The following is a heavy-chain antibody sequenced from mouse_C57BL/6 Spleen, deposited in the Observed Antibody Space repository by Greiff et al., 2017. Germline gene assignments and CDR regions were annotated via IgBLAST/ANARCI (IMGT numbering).Heavy chain of an antibody. J-gene: IGHJ4*01. CDR1: GYTFTSYW. CDR3: ARGLLLRAMDD. V-gene: IGHV1-64*01. D-gene: IGHD1-1*01. CDR2: IHPNSGST. Sequence: QVQLQPPGAELVKPGASVKLSCTASGYTFTSYWMHWVKQRPGQGLEWIGMIHPNSGSTNYNEKFKSKATLTVDKSSSTAYMQLSSLTSEDSAVYYCARGLLLRAMDDWGQGTSVTVSS.